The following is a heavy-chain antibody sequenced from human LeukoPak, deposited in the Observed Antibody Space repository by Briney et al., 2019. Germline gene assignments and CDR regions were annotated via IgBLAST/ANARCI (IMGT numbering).Heavy chain of an antibody. Sequence: SQTLSLTCAVSGASISSGGYSWSWLRQPPGKGLEWIGYIDHSGSTYYNPSLKSRVPISVDRSKNQFSLKLSSVTAADTAVYYCARGDGAYYYGMDVWGQGTTVTVSS. V-gene: IGHV4-30-2*01. CDR3: ARGDGAYYYGMDV. CDR1: GASISSGGYS. J-gene: IGHJ6*02. CDR2: IDHSGST. D-gene: IGHD5-24*01.